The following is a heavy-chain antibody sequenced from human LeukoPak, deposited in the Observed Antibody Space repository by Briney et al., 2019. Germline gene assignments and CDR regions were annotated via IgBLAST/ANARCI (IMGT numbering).Heavy chain of an antibody. D-gene: IGHD3-22*01. V-gene: IGHV4-59*01. J-gene: IGHJ4*02. CDR3: ARERLGYYDRSGLDY. Sequence: SETLSLTCTVSGGSISSYYWNWIRQPPGNGLEWIGYIYYSGSTNYNPSLKSRVTTSVDTSKHQFSLKLSSVTAADTAVYYCARERLGYYDRSGLDYWGQGTLVTVSS. CDR1: GGSISSYY. CDR2: IYYSGST.